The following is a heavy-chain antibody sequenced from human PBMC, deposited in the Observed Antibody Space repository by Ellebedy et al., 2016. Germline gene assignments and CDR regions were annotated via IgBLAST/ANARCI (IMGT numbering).Heavy chain of an antibody. Sequence: GESLKISCAASGFTFSSYAMIWVRQAPGKGLEWVSGISGSGGSTYYADSVKGRFTISRDNSKNTLYLQMNSLRAEDTAVYFCAKSTSYDFWSGSGAFDIWGQGTMVTVSS. CDR3: AKSTSYDFWSGSGAFDI. D-gene: IGHD3-3*01. CDR2: ISGSGGST. CDR1: GFTFSSYA. J-gene: IGHJ3*02. V-gene: IGHV3-23*01.